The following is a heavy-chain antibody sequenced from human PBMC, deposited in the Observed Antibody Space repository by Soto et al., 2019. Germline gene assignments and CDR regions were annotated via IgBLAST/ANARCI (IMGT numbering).Heavy chain of an antibody. V-gene: IGHV1-18*01. D-gene: IGHD3-22*01. Sequence: QVKLVQSGTEVKKPGASIKVSCKASGYSFATSGMTWVRQAPGQGLAWMGWISVYNGYTNYDQSLQDRVTMTTDTSTNTAYLEVRNLRSDDTAVYYCARAGQYYDASGYADWGQGTLVTVSS. CDR3: ARAGQYYDASGYAD. CDR1: GYSFATSG. J-gene: IGHJ4*02. CDR2: ISVYNGYT.